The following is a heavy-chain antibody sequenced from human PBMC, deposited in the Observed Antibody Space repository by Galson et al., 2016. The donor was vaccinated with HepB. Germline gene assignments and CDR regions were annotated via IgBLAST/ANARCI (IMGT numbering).Heavy chain of an antibody. J-gene: IGHJ4*02. D-gene: IGHD3-16*01. CDR1: GFTFRNHW. CDR2: INSDGSGT. CDR3: ARVYDYVWVGSHFDY. V-gene: IGHV3-74*01. Sequence: SLRLSCAASGFTFRNHWMHWVRQAPGKGLVWISRINSDGSGTTYEDSVKGRFTISRDNAKNTVYLHMDSLRAEDTAVYYCARVYDYVWVGSHFDYWGQGTLVTVSS.